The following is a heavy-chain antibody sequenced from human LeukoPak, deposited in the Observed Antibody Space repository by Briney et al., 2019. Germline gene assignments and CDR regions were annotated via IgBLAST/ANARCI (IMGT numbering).Heavy chain of an antibody. J-gene: IGHJ4*02. D-gene: IGHD5-18*01. V-gene: IGHV3-48*02. Sequence: PGGSLRLSCAASGFTFRNYDMNWVRQAPGKGLEWVSFISASSSTIYYADSVKGRFTVSRDNAKNSLDLQMNSLRDEDTAVYYCASGVETSMGNDYWGQGILVTVSS. CDR2: ISASSSTI. CDR3: ASGVETSMGNDY. CDR1: GFTFRNYD.